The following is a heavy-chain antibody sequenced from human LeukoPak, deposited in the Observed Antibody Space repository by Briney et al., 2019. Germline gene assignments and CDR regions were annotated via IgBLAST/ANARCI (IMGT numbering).Heavy chain of an antibody. CDR3: ARASYGDFLDY. V-gene: IGHV3-21*01. Sequence: PGGPLRLSCAASGFAFSNYAMNWVRQAPGKGLEWVSSISRSTTNIYYADSVKGRFTISRDNAKNSLYLQMNSLRAEDTAVYYCARASYGDFLDYWGQGALVTVSS. CDR1: GFAFSNYA. D-gene: IGHD4-17*01. J-gene: IGHJ4*02. CDR2: ISRSTTNI.